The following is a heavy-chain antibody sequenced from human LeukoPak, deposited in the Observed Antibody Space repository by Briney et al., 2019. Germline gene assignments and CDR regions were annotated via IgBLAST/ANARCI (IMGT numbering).Heavy chain of an antibody. D-gene: IGHD1-26*01. Sequence: SETLSLTCSVSGGSISIYYWTWIRQIPGKGLEWIGYIYYSGSTNYNPSLKSRVTISVDTSKNQFSLMLSSVTAADTAVYYCARIGGYSGSSYYFDYWGQGTLVTVSS. CDR3: ARIGGYSGSSYYFDY. CDR2: IYYSGST. CDR1: GGSISIYY. J-gene: IGHJ4*02. V-gene: IGHV4-59*08.